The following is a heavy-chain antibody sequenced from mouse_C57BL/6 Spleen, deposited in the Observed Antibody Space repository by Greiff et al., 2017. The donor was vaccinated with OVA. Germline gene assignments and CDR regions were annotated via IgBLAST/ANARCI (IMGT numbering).Heavy chain of an antibody. CDR3: ARQGDYPVFDV. CDR2: IHPNSGST. Sequence: QVQLQQSGAELVKPGASVKLSCKASGYTFTSYWMHWVKQRPGQGLEWIGMIHPNSGSTNYNEKFKSKATLTVDKSSSTAYMQISRLTSEDSAVYYCARQGDYPVFDVWGTGTTVTVSS. J-gene: IGHJ1*03. V-gene: IGHV1-64*01. D-gene: IGHD2-4*01. CDR1: GYTFTSYW.